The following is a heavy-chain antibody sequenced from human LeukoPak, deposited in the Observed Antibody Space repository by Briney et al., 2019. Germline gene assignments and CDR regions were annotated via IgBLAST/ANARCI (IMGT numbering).Heavy chain of an antibody. CDR1: GFTLSSIY. D-gene: IGHD2-2*01. CDR3: AKEAQGCSITSCYFDS. V-gene: IGHV3-23*01. Sequence: SGGSLRLSCEASGFTLSSIYMSWVRQAPGKGLEWVSAISGSGGNTYYADPVKGRFTISRDNSKNTLFLQMNSLRAEDTAVYYCAKEAQGCSITSCYFDSWGQGTLVTVSS. CDR2: ISGSGGNT. J-gene: IGHJ4*02.